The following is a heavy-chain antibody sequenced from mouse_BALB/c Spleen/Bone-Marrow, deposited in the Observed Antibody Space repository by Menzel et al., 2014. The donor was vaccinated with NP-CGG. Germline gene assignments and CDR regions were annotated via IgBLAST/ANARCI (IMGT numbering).Heavy chain of an antibody. J-gene: IGHJ3*01. D-gene: IGHD4-1*01. CDR1: GYTFTSFS. Sequence: VKLMESGAELVKPGASVKLSCKASGYTFTSFSLYWVRQRPGQGLEWIGDINPRNGVTNFNERFKSKATLTVDKSSSTAYMQLSRLTSEDAEIYYLPSVDWDEAYWGQGALVTSSA. CDR2: INPRNGVT. CDR3: PSVDWDEAY. V-gene: IGHV1S81*02.